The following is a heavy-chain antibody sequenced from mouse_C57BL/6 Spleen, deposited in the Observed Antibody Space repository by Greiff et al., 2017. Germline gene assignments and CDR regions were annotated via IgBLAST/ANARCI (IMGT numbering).Heavy chain of an antibody. CDR1: GYTFTSYW. CDR2: IHPSDSDT. CDR3: EIVITTHCYFDV. V-gene: IGHV1-74*01. Sequence: QVQLQQPGAELVKPGASVKVSCKASGYTFTSYWMHWVKQRPGQGLEWIGRIHPSDSDTNYNQKFKGKATLTVDKSASTAYMQLSSLTSADSAVYYCEIVITTHCYFDVWGTGTTVTVSS. J-gene: IGHJ1*03. D-gene: IGHD1-2*01.